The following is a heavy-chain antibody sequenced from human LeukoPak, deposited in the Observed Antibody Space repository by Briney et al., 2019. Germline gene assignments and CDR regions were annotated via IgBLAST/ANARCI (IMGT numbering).Heavy chain of an antibody. J-gene: IGHJ4*02. CDR3: AHRRGRGPYCSSTSCYTEKYYFDY. D-gene: IGHD2-2*02. V-gene: IGHV2-5*01. CDR2: IYWNDDK. Sequence: SGPTLVNPTQTLTLTCTFSGFSLSTSGVGVGWIRQPPGKALEWLALIYWNDDKRYSPSLKSRLTITKDTSKNQVVLTMTNMDPVDTATYYCAHRRGRGPYCSSTSCYTEKYYFDYWGQGTLVTVSS. CDR1: GFSLSTSGVG.